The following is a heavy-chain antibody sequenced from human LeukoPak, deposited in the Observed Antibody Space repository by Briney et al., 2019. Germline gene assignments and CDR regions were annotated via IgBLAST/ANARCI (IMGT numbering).Heavy chain of an antibody. CDR3: ARDWGDHSNPYYYYGMDV. CDR2: ITSNSGTT. V-gene: IGHV3-48*02. CDR1: GFTFSSYS. Sequence: GGSLRLSCAASGFTFSSYSMNWVRQAPGKGLEWVSYITSNSGTTYYAASVEGRFTIPRDNAQDSLYLLLNSLRDEDTAVYYCARDWGDHSNPYYYYGMDVWGQGTTVTVSS. J-gene: IGHJ6*02. D-gene: IGHD4-11*01.